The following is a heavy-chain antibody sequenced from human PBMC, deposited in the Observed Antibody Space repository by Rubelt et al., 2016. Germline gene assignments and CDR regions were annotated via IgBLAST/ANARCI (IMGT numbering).Heavy chain of an antibody. D-gene: IGHD6-13*01. CDR3: ARDGIAAAVDY. V-gene: IGHV1-18*01. J-gene: IGHJ4*02. Sequence: QVQLVQSGGEMKKPGASVKVSCKTSGYTFSTYAISWVRQAPGQGLEWMGWISVYNGNTNYEQKFQGRVTVTAETSTGTADMELRSLRSGDTAFYYCARDGIAAAVDYWGQGTLVTVSS. CDR2: ISVYNGNT. CDR1: GYTFSTYA.